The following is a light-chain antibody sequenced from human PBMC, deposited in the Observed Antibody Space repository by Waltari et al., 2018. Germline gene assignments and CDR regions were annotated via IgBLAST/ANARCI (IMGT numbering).Light chain of an antibody. V-gene: IGLV4-69*01. CDR3: QTGGHGTWV. CDR2: VKSDGSH. CDR1: SGHSTNI. J-gene: IGLJ3*02. Sequence: QLVLTQSPSASASLGASAQLTCTLSSGHSTNIIAWLQQQPEKGPRFLMNVKSDGSHNKGVGIPDRFSGSSSGAERYLTISSLQSEDEADYYCQTGGHGTWVFGGGTRLTVL.